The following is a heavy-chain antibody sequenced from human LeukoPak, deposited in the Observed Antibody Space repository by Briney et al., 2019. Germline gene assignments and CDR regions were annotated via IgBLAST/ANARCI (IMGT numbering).Heavy chain of an antibody. V-gene: IGHV6-1*01. CDR1: GDSVSSNSAA. Sequence: SQTLSLACAISGDSVSSNSAAWNWIRQSPSRGLEWLGRTYYRSKWYNDYAVSVKSRITINPDTSKNQFSLKLSSVTAADTAVYYCARVRYGYYYGSGSYNYFDYWGQGTLVTVSS. CDR2: TYYRSKWYN. D-gene: IGHD3-10*01. CDR3: ARVRYGYYYGSGSYNYFDY. J-gene: IGHJ4*02.